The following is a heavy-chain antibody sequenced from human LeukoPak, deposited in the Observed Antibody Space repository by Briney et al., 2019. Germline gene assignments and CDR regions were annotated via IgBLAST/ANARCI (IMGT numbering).Heavy chain of an antibody. CDR3: ARAHVAAGLAFDI. D-gene: IGHD6-25*01. CDR1: GFTSSGYD. Sequence: PGGSLRLSCAAPGFTSSGYDMHRLRPPAGKGLEWVSGIGIPGDTYYPGSVKGRFTISRENAKNSLYHQMNSLRAGDTAVYFCARAHVAAGLAFDIWGQGTMVTVSS. V-gene: IGHV3-13*01. CDR2: IGIPGDT. J-gene: IGHJ3*02.